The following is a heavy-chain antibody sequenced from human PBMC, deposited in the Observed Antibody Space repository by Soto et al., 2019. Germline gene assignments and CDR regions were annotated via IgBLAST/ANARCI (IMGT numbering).Heavy chain of an antibody. CDR3: AREDIYPPQPRNWFDP. CDR1: GYTFTGYY. CDR2: ISPNSGGT. Sequence: QVQLVQSGAEVKKPGASVKVSCKASGYTFTGYYMHWVRQAPGQGLEWMGWISPNSGGTNYAQKFQGRITMTRDTSISTAYMELSRLSSEDTAVYYCAREDIYPPQPRNWFDPWGQGTLVTVSS. V-gene: IGHV1-2*02. J-gene: IGHJ5*02. D-gene: IGHD5-12*01.